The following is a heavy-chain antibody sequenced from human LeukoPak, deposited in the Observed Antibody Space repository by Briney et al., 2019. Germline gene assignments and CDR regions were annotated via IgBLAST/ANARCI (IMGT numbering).Heavy chain of an antibody. V-gene: IGHV3-23*01. CDR1: GFTFSSYA. Sequence: GGSLRLSCAASGFTFSSYAMTWVRQAPGKGLEWVSAIRGSGGSTTYADSVKGRFSISRDNSNNTPYLQMNSLRAEDTAVYYCAKSFPPDSSGYWPYYFDYWGQGTLVTVSS. J-gene: IGHJ4*02. CDR3: AKSFPPDSSGYWPYYFDY. CDR2: IRGSGGST. D-gene: IGHD3-22*01.